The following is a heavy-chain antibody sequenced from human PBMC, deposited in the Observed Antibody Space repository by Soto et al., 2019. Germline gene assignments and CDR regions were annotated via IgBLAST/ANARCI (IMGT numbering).Heavy chain of an antibody. CDR1: GITFGSRA. CDR2: ISGSGGSS. V-gene: IGHV3-23*01. Sequence: GGSLRLSCVASGITFGSRAMSWVRQAPGEGLEWVSVISGSGGSSYYAASVKGRFTISRDNSKNTLYLQMNGLRAEDTALYYCAKVTKRAAAGRYEYYKYGMDVWGQGTTVTVSS. D-gene: IGHD6-13*01. CDR3: AKVTKRAAAGRYEYYKYGMDV. J-gene: IGHJ6*02.